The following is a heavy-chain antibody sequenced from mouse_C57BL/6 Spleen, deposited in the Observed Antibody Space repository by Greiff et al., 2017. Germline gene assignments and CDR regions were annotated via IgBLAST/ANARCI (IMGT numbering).Heavy chain of an antibody. CDR2: INPSNGGT. D-gene: IGHD2-2*01. Sequence: QVQLKQPGTELVKPGASVKLSCKASGYTFTSYWMHWVKQRPGQGLEWIGYINPSNGGTNYNEKVKSKATLTVDKSSSTSYRQLSSLTSEESAVYYCAEGGYDWYFDVWGTETTVTVSS. CDR1: GYTFTSYW. J-gene: IGHJ1*03. CDR3: AEGGYDWYFDV. V-gene: IGHV1-53*01.